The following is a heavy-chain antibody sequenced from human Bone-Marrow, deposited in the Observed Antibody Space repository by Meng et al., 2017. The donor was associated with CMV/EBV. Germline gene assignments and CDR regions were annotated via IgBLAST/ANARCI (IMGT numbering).Heavy chain of an antibody. CDR1: GGTFSSYA. D-gene: IGHD4-11*01. J-gene: IGHJ6*02. V-gene: IGHV1-69*10. CDR2: ITPILGIA. CDR3: AKLQLDGMDV. Sequence: SVKVSCKASGGTFSSYAISWVRQAPGQGLEWMGGITPILGIANYAQKFQGRVTITADKSTSTAYMELSSLRSEDTAVYYCAKLQLDGMDVWGQGTTVTVSS.